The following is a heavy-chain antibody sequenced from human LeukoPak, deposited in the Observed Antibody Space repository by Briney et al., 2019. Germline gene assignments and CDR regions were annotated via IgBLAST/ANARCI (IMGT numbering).Heavy chain of an antibody. J-gene: IGHJ4*02. Sequence: PGGSLRLSCAASGFTFSSYSMNWVRQAPGKGLEWVSYISSSSSTIYYAGSVKGRFTISRDNAKNSLYLQMNSLRDEDTAVYYCARDKSYYDSSGYYGYWGQGTLVTVSS. V-gene: IGHV3-48*02. CDR1: GFTFSSYS. D-gene: IGHD3-22*01. CDR2: ISSSSSTI. CDR3: ARDKSYYDSSGYYGY.